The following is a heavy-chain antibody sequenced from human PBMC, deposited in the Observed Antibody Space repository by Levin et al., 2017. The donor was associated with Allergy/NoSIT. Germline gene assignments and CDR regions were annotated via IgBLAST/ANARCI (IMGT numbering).Heavy chain of an antibody. V-gene: IGHV3-11*03. CDR1: GFIVSDSY. CDR3: ARSRVPNDY. Sequence: GESLKISCAASGFIVSDSYMSWIRQAPGKGPEWVSYISRGNSYTNYLDSVKGRFTISRDNAKNSLYLQMNSLRAEDTAIYYCARSRVPNDYWGQGTLVTVSS. J-gene: IGHJ4*02. CDR2: ISRGNSYT. D-gene: IGHD3-10*01.